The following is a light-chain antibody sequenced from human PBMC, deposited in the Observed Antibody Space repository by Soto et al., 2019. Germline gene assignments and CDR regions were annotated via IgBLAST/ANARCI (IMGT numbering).Light chain of an antibody. V-gene: IGKV3-20*01. CDR3: QQYATSPRT. Sequence: EIVLTQSPDTLSLSPGERATLYCKASQHVTNSYLAWYQQKHGQAPRLLIYGAFARATDAPDRFSGSESATELTLTIDRLAPEDSAVYYCQQYATSPRTFGQGTKVEVK. CDR2: GAF. CDR1: QHVTNSY. J-gene: IGKJ1*01.